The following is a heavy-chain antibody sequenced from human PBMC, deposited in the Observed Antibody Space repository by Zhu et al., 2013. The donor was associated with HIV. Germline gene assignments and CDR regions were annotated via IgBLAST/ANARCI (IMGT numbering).Heavy chain of an antibody. CDR2: ISYDGNNH. CDR3: AKGNGAWYIGQLDY. V-gene: IGHV3-30*18. Sequence: VQLVESGGGVVQPGRSLRLSCATSGFAFSGFGMHWVRQAPGRGLEWLAVISYDGNNHDYADSVKGRFTISRDNSKSTVYLQMNNVRPEDTAVYYCAKGNGAWYIGQLDYWGQGTLVAVSS. J-gene: IGHJ4*02. CDR1: GFAFSGFG. D-gene: IGHD1-26*01.